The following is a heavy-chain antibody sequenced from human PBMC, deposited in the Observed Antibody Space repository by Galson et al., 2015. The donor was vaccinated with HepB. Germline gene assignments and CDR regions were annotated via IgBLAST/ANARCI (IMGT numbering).Heavy chain of an antibody. V-gene: IGHV3-23*01. CDR3: AKLGYGDYVAAHEYFQH. D-gene: IGHD4-17*01. CDR2: ISGSRGSA. CDR1: EFTFSTYA. J-gene: IGHJ1*01. Sequence: SLRLSCAASEFTFSTYAMSWVRQTPGKGLEWVSGISGSRGSAFYADSVKGRFTISRDNSKNTLYLQMNSLRAEDTAVYYCAKLGYGDYVAAHEYFQHWGQGTLVTVSS.